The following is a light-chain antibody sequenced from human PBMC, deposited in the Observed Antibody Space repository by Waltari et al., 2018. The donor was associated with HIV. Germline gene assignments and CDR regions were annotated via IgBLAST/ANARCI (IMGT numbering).Light chain of an antibody. Sequence: AIRMTPSPSPFSASTGDRATITCRARHNISSFLAWYQQKPGNAPKVRIYATSTWQSGVPSRFVGSGSGTDFSLTINCLQSEDFALYYCKQYYDYPRTFGQGPTWRSN. CDR3: KQYYDYPRT. CDR1: HNISSF. V-gene: IGKV1-8*01. CDR2: ATS. J-gene: IGKJ2*01.